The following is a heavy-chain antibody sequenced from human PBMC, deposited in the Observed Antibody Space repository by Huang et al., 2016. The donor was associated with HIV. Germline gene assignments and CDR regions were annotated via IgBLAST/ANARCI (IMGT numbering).Heavy chain of an antibody. V-gene: IGHV3-21*02. CDR3: AIVGWNSGSDAFYFDY. Sequence: EMQLVQSGGGLVKPGGSLRLSCAASGFSFSSYTVTWVRQTPYQGLEWVSTISSSGSCSYYADVEKGTGRLTVSRDNAKNSLYLQIKSLRAEDTAVYYCAIVGWNSGSDAFYFDYWGQGTLVTVSS. CDR2: ISSSGSCS. J-gene: IGHJ4*02. D-gene: IGHD3-10*01. CDR1: GFSFSSYT.